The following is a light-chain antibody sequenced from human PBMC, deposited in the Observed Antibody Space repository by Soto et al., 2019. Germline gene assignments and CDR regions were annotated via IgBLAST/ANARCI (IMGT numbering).Light chain of an antibody. CDR2: NNN. V-gene: IGLV1-44*01. CDR3: AAWDDSLNGYV. CDR1: NSNIGTNA. Sequence: QSVLTQPPSASGTPGQRVTISCSGGNSNIGTNAVNWYQQLPGTAPKLLIYNNNQRPSGVPDRFSGSNSGTSASLAISGLQSEDEADYYCAAWDDSLNGYVFGTGTKVTVL. J-gene: IGLJ1*01.